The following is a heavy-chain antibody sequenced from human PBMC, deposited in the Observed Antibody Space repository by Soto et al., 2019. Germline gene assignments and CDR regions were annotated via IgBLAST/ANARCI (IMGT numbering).Heavy chain of an antibody. J-gene: IGHJ4*02. Sequence: EVQLVESGGGLVKPGGSLRLSCAASGFTFSSYSMNWVRQAPVKGLECVSPISSSSSYIYYADSVKGRFTTSRDNAKISLSLQMNSRRAEDTAVYYCERDGAKSSVWDDYCSQGTLLTVSS. CDR1: GFTFSSYS. CDR3: ERDGAKSSVWDDY. CDR2: ISSSSSYI. V-gene: IGHV3-21*01. D-gene: IGHD6-19*01.